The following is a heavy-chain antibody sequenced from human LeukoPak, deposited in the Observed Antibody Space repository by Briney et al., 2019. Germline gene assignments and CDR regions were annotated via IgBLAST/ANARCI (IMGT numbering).Heavy chain of an antibody. J-gene: IGHJ4*02. CDR1: GGSFSGYY. V-gene: IGHV4-34*01. Sequence: PSETLSLTCAVYGGSFSGYYWSWIRQPPGKGLEWIGEINHSGSTNYNPSLKSRVTISVDTSKNQFSLKLSSVTAADTAVYYCARHYYGSGFLDYWGQGTLVTVSS. CDR2: INHSGST. CDR3: ARHYYGSGFLDY. D-gene: IGHD3-10*01.